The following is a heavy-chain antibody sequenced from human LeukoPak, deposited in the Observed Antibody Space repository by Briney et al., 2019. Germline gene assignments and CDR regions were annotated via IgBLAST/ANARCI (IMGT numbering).Heavy chain of an antibody. V-gene: IGHV3-48*02. D-gene: IGHD5-18*01. CDR3: ARVHRGYSYGRLDY. J-gene: IGHJ4*02. Sequence: PSETLSLTCTVSLDSTTSNFWSWVRQPPGKGLEWVSYISSSDNTIHYADSVKGRFTISRDNAKNSLYLEMNSLRDEDTAVYYCARVHRGYSYGRLDYWGQGTLVTVSS. CDR1: LDSTTSNF. CDR2: ISSSDNTI.